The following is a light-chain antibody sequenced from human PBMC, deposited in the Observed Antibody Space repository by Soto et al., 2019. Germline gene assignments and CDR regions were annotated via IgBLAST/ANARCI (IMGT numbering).Light chain of an antibody. CDR2: KAS. J-gene: IGKJ1*01. V-gene: IGKV1-5*03. CDR3: QHYNSYSEA. Sequence: DIQMTQSPSTLSGSVGDRVTICCRASQTISSWLAWYQQKPGKAPKLLIYKASTLKSGVPSRFSGSGSGTEFTLTISSLQPDDFATYYCQHYNSYSEAFGQGTKVDIK. CDR1: QTISSW.